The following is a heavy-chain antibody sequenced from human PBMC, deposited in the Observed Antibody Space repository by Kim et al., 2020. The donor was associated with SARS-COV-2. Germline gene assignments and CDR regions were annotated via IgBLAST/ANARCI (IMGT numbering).Heavy chain of an antibody. D-gene: IGHD4-17*01. Sequence: SETLSLTCTVSGGSISSYYWSWIRQPPGKGLEWIGYIYYSGSTNYNPSLKSRVTISVDTSKNQFSLKLSSVTAADTAVYYFSRHDYGDLQAFDYCGQVTL. CDR3: SRHDYGDLQAFDY. CDR1: GGSISSYY. CDR2: IYYSGST. J-gene: IGHJ4*02. V-gene: IGHV4-59*08.